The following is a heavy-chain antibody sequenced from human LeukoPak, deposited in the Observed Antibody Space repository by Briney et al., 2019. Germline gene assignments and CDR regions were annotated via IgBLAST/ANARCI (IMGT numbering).Heavy chain of an antibody. Sequence: GGSLRLSCAASGFTFSGYEMNWVRQAPGKGLEWVANIKQDGSEKYYVDSVKGRFTISRDNAKNSLYLQMNSLRVEDTAVYYCARAWSYSTGWYNYWGQGTLVTVSS. CDR1: GFTFSGYE. V-gene: IGHV3-7*04. CDR2: IKQDGSEK. CDR3: ARAWSYSTGWYNY. D-gene: IGHD6-19*01. J-gene: IGHJ4*02.